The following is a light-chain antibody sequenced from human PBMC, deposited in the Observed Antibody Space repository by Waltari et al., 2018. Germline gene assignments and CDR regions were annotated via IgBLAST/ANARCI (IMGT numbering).Light chain of an antibody. J-gene: IGKJ5*01. CDR3: QQRKDWPPIT. CDR2: EAS. Sequence: EIVLTQSPATLSLSPGERATLSCRASQTVSTFLAWYQQKPGQAPRLLIYEASNRAAGIPARFSGSGSGTEFTLTISSLEPEDSAVYYCQQRKDWPPITFGQGHDWKLN. V-gene: IGKV3-11*01. CDR1: QTVSTF.